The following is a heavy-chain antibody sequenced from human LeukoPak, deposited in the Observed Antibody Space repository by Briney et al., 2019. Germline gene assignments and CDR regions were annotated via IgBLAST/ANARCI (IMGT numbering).Heavy chain of an antibody. D-gene: IGHD2-15*01. CDR1: GASITTYY. V-gene: IGHV4-59*01. CDR3: ARGRGGGGSSNNWLDP. Sequence: PSETLSLTCTVSGASITTYYWSWIRQPPGKGLEWIGYIYYSGSTSYNPSLRSRLTISLDTSKNQFSLKLSSVTAADTAVYYCARGRGGGGSSNNWLDPWGQGSLVIVSS. CDR2: IYYSGST. J-gene: IGHJ5*02.